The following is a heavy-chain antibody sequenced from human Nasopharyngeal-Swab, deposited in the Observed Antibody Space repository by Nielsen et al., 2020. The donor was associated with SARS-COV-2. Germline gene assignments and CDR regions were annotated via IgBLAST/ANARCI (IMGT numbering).Heavy chain of an antibody. J-gene: IGHJ6*02. D-gene: IGHD5-18*01. Sequence: SETLSLTCAVYGGPFSGYYWSWIRQPPGKGLEWIGEINHSGSTNYNPSLKSRVTISVDTSKNQFSLKLSSVTAADTAVYYCAREWIQLWSYYYYGMDVWGQGTTVTVSS. CDR3: AREWIQLWSYYYYGMDV. V-gene: IGHV4-34*01. CDR1: GGPFSGYY. CDR2: INHSGST.